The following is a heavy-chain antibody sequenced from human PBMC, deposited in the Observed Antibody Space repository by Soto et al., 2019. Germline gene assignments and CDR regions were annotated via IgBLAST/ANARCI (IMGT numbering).Heavy chain of an antibody. D-gene: IGHD2-21*02. CDR3: AVPTASMYYFDY. V-gene: IGHV1-46*01. CDR2: INPSGGST. J-gene: IGHJ4*02. Sequence: ASVKVSCKASGYTFTSYYMHWVRQAPGQGLEWMGIINPSGGSTSYAQKFQGRVTMTRDTSTSTVYMELSSLRSEDTAVYYCAVPTASMYYFDYWGQGTLVTVSS. CDR1: GYTFTSYY.